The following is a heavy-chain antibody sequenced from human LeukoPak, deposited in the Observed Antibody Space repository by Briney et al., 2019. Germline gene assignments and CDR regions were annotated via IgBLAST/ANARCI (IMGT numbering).Heavy chain of an antibody. CDR3: ARHDSSGYKY. CDR1: GGSISRYY. CDR2: IYYSGST. D-gene: IGHD3-22*01. V-gene: IGHV4-59*08. Sequence: KPSETVSLTCTVSGGSISRYYWSWIRQPPGKGLEWIGYIYYSGSTNYNPSLKSRVTISVDTSKNQFSLKVTSVTAADTAIYYCARHDSSGYKYWGQGTLDTVSS. J-gene: IGHJ4*02.